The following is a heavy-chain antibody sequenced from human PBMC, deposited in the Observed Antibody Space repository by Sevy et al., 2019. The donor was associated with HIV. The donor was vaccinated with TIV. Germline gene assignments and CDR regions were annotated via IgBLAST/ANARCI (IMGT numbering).Heavy chain of an antibody. J-gene: IGHJ4*02. CDR1: GFTFNYHF. D-gene: IGHD3-10*01. Sequence: GGSLRLSCAASGFTFNYHFMNWVRQLPGKGLEWVSYISSASSYINYSDSVKGRFTISRDNAKNLVFLEMNNLRPEDTAVYFCAREDYYGSLYYFDYWGQGTLVIVSS. CDR2: ISSASSYI. V-gene: IGHV3-21*06. CDR3: AREDYYGSLYYFDY.